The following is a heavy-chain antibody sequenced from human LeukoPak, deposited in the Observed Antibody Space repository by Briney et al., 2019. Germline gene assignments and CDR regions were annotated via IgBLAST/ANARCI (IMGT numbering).Heavy chain of an antibody. Sequence: PGGSLRLSCAASGFTFSSYDMHWVRQATGKGLEWVSAIGTAGDTYYPGSVKGRFTISRENAKNSLYLQMNSLRAGDTAVYYCARGGLYEGFDYWGQGTLVTVSS. J-gene: IGHJ4*02. CDR1: GFTFSSYD. D-gene: IGHD2-2*02. V-gene: IGHV3-13*01. CDR3: ARGGLYEGFDY. CDR2: IGTAGDT.